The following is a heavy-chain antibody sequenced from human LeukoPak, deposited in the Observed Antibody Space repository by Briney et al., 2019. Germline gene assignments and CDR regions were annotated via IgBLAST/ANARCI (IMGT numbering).Heavy chain of an antibody. D-gene: IGHD1-26*01. CDR1: GYTFTSYG. CDR3: ARDLDQYSGRFGGFGHDF. J-gene: IGHJ4*02. Sequence: ASVKVSCKASGYTFTSYGISWVRQAPGQGLEWMGWISAYNGNTNYAQKLQGRVTMTTDTSTSTAYMELRSLRSDDTAVYYCARDLDQYSGRFGGFGHDFWGQGTLVTVSS. V-gene: IGHV1-18*01. CDR2: ISAYNGNT.